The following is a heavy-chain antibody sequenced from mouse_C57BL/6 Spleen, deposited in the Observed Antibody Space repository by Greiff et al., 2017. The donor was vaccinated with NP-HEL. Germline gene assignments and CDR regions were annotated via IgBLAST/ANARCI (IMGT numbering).Heavy chain of an antibody. CDR2: IYPRSGNT. D-gene: IGHD1-1*01. V-gene: IGHV1-81*01. CDR3: ARITTVVAPY. Sequence: VQLQQSGAELARPGASVKLSCKASGYTFTSYGISWVKQRTGQGLEWIGEIYPRSGNTYYNEKFKGKATLTADKSSSTAYMELRSLTSEDSAVYFCARITTVVAPYWGQGTLVTVSA. J-gene: IGHJ3*01. CDR1: GYTFTSYG.